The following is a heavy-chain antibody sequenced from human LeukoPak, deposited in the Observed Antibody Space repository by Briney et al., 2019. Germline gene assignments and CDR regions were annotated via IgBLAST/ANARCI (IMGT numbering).Heavy chain of an antibody. CDR3: AQSFPRYCSSTSCRATTVVLFDY. CDR1: GFTFSSYG. D-gene: IGHD2-2*01. CDR2: ISYDGSNK. J-gene: IGHJ4*02. Sequence: GRSLRLPCAASGFTFSSYGMHWVRQAPGKGLEWVAVISYDGSNKYYADSVKGRFTIARNNSMNTLYLQMNSLRDEDTAVYYCAQSFPRYCSSTSCRATTVVLFDYWGQGTLVSVSS. V-gene: IGHV3-30*18.